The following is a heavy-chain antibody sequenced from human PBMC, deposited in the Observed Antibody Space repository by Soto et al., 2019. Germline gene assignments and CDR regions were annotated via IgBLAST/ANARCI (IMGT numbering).Heavy chain of an antibody. D-gene: IGHD3-16*01. CDR3: ARGGTPMDY. CDR2: ISAYNGNT. Sequence: QVQLVQSGAEVKKPGASVKVSCKASGYTFTNFGISWVRQAPGQGLEWMGWISAYNGNTNYAQKFQGRVTMTTDTSTSTDYREVRRLRLDDTAVYYCARGGTPMDYWGQGTLVTVSS. J-gene: IGHJ4*02. CDR1: GYTFTNFG. V-gene: IGHV1-18*01.